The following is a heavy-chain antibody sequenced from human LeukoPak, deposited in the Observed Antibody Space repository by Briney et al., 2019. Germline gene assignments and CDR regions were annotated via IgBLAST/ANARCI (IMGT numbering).Heavy chain of an antibody. J-gene: IGHJ4*02. V-gene: IGHV3-23*01. CDR3: ANEYFDY. Sequence: GGSLRLSCAASGFTFRSYGMRWVRQAPGKGLEWVSAISGGSTSTYYADSVKGRFTISGDTAKNTVYLQMNSLRVEDTSVYYCANEYFDYWGQGTLVTVSS. CDR1: GFTFRSYG. CDR2: ISGGSTST.